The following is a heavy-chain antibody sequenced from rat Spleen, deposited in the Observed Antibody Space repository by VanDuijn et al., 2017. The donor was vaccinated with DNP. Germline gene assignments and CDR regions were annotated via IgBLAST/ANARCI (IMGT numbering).Heavy chain of an antibody. CDR3: ARHVLPLRVWDY. J-gene: IGHJ2*01. CDR1: GFTFSDFY. CDR2: TNYAGGCT. V-gene: IGHV5-22*01. D-gene: IGHD1-4*01. Sequence: EVQLVESGGGLVQPGRSLKLSCAASGFTFSDFYMAWVRQTPTKGLEWVAYTNYAGGCTYNGDSVKGRFTISRDNAKSTLYLQINSLRSEDMATYYCARHVLPLRVWDYWGQGVMVTVSS.